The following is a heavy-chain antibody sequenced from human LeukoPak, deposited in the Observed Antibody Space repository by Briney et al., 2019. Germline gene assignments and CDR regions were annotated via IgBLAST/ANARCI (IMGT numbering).Heavy chain of an antibody. CDR2: IYPGDSDT. CDR3: ARVGGAEYGSSQPFDY. J-gene: IGHJ4*02. D-gene: IGHD6-13*01. Sequence: GESLKISCKGSGYSFSTYWIGWVRQMPGEGLEWMGIIYPGDSDTRYSPSFQGQVTISADKSISTAYLQWSSLKASDTAIYYCARVGGAEYGSSQPFDYWGQGTLVTVSS. CDR1: GYSFSTYW. V-gene: IGHV5-51*01.